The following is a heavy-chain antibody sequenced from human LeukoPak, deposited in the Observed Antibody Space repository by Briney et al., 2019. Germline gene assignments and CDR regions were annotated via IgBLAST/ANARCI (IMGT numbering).Heavy chain of an antibody. CDR2: ISGSGVST. V-gene: IGHV3-23*01. CDR1: GFTFNSYV. CDR3: ARDLELVYYDSSGYDY. D-gene: IGHD3-22*01. Sequence: GGSLRLSCAASGFTFNSYVMNWVRQAPGKGLEWVSGISGSGVSTYYADSVKGRFTISKDNSKNTLFLQMSSLRAEDTAVYYCARDLELVYYDSSGYDYWGQGTLVIVSS. J-gene: IGHJ4*02.